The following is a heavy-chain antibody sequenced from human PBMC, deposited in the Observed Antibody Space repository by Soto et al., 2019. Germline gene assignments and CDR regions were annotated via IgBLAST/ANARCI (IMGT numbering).Heavy chain of an antibody. Sequence: QVQLVQSGAEVKKPGSSVKVSCKASGGTFSSYTISWVRQAPGQGLEWMGRIIPILGIANYAQKFQGRVTITXXKXTXXAYMELSSLRSEDTAVYYWARGDCSSTSCLYYFDYWGQGTLVTVSS. V-gene: IGHV1-69*02. CDR1: GGTFSSYT. CDR3: ARGDCSSTSCLYYFDY. CDR2: IIPILGIA. D-gene: IGHD2-2*01. J-gene: IGHJ4*02.